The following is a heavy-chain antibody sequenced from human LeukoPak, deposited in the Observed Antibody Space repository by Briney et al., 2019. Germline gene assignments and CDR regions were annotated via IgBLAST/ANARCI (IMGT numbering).Heavy chain of an antibody. V-gene: IGHV3-33*06. D-gene: IGHD3-22*01. CDR3: AKDGYYDSSGYYYRSFHCYFYMDV. CDR2: IWYDGSNK. Sequence: GGSLRLSCAASGFTFSTNGMHWVRQAPGKGLEWVAVIWYDGSNKYYADSVKGRFTISRDNSKNTLYLQMNSLRVEDTAVYYCAKDGYYDSSGYYYRSFHCYFYMDVWGKGTTVTVSS. J-gene: IGHJ6*03. CDR1: GFTFSTNG.